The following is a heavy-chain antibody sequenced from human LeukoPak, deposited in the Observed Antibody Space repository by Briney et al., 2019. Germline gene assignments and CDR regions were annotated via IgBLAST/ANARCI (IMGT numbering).Heavy chain of an antibody. D-gene: IGHD1-14*01. J-gene: IGHJ4*02. CDR1: GFSFSGSA. Sequence: GGSLRLSCAASGFSFSGSAMHWVRQASGKGLEWVGRIRSKSNSYATAYGASVKGRFTISRDESKNTAYLQMNSLETEDTAVCHCTRQEEPSALIDHWGQGTLVTVSS. CDR3: TRQEEPSALIDH. V-gene: IGHV3-73*01. CDR2: IRSKSNSYAT.